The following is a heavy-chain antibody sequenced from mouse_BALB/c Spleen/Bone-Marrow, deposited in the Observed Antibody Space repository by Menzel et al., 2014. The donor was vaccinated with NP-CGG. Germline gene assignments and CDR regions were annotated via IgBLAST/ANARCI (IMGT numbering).Heavy chain of an antibody. V-gene: IGHV1-69*01. D-gene: IGHD2-4*01. J-gene: IGHJ4*01. CDR1: GYTFTDKW. CDR3: ARGGHDFSLDY. Sequence: VQLQQSGAERGMPGASVKMSCKASGYTFTDKWMYWVKQRPGQGLEWIGAIDTSDSYTNYNQKFMGKASLTVDASSSTAYMQVSSLTSDDSAVYYCARGGHDFSLDYWGQGTSVTVSS. CDR2: IDTSDSYT.